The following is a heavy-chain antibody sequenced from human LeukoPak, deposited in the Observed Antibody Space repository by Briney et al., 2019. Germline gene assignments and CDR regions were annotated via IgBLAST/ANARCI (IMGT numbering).Heavy chain of an antibody. J-gene: IGHJ4*02. CDR2: ISSSGGTM. Sequence: PGGSLRLSCAASGFTFSGFEMNWVRLAPGKGLEWVSYISSSGGTMYYADSVKGRFTISRDNAKNSLYLQMNSLRAEDTAVYYCATRAGYYDSSGLFDYWGQGTLVTVSS. D-gene: IGHD3-22*01. CDR3: ATRAGYYDSSGLFDY. CDR1: GFTFSGFE. V-gene: IGHV3-48*03.